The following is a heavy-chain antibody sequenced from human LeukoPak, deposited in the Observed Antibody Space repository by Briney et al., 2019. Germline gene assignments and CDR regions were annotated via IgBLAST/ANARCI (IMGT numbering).Heavy chain of an antibody. J-gene: IGHJ4*02. V-gene: IGHV4-59*01. CDR1: GGSISSYY. D-gene: IGHD6-13*01. Sequence: PPETLSLTCTVSGGSISSYYWSWIRQPPGKGLEWIGYIYYSGSTNYNPSLKSRVTISVDTSKNQFSLKLSSVTAADTAVYYCAREAPPIAAAGFDYWGQGTLVTVSS. CDR2: IYYSGST. CDR3: AREAPPIAAAGFDY.